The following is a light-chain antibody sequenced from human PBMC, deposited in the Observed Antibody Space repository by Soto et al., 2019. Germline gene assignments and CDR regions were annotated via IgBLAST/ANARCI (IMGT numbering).Light chain of an antibody. Sequence: IVMTQSPATLSVSPGERATLSCRAGQTIYSNVAWYQQRPGQAPRLLIYRASTRATGVPARFSGSGSGTDFTLTISSLEPEDFAVYYCQQRSNWPPAFGPGTKVDIK. CDR2: RAS. V-gene: IGKV3-15*01. CDR3: QQRSNWPPA. J-gene: IGKJ3*01. CDR1: QTIYSN.